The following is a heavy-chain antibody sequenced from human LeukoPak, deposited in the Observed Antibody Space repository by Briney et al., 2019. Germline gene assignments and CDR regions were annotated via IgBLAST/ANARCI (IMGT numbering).Heavy chain of an antibody. V-gene: IGHV1-2*02. CDR3: ARDPTVVTPSYYFDY. D-gene: IGHD4-23*01. CDR1: GGTFSSYA. CDR2: INPNSGGT. J-gene: IGHJ4*02. Sequence: GASVKVSCKASGGTFSSYAISWVRQAPGQGLEWMGWINPNSGGTNYAQKFQGRVTMTRDTSISTAYMELSRLRSDDTAVYYCARDPTVVTPSYYFDYRGQGTLVIVSS.